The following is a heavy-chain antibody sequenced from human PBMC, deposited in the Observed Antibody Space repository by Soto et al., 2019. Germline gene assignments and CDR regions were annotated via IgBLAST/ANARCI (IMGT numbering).Heavy chain of an antibody. J-gene: IGHJ5*02. D-gene: IGHD3-10*01. Sequence: SETLSLTCTVSGGSISSGDYYWSWIRQPPGKGLEWIGYIYYSGSTYYNPSLKSRLTISVDTSKNQFSLKLNSVRAEDTTVYYCARLDPYASGTYSFRHNRFDPWGQGTQVTVSS. CDR2: IYYSGST. V-gene: IGHV4-30-4*01. CDR1: GGSISSGDYY. CDR3: ARLDPYASGTYSFRHNRFDP.